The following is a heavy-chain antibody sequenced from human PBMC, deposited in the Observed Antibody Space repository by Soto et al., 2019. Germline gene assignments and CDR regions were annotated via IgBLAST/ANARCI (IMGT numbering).Heavy chain of an antibody. CDR2: IDETSATT. CDR3: AREHCPDGVCADAFDL. D-gene: IGHD2-8*01. Sequence: LKVSCVASGFTFRSYEMDWLRHVPGRGLEWVAYIDETSATTHFANSVRGRFTISRDNAKNSLYLEMNSLSAEDSAVYYCAREHCPDGVCADAFDLWGQGTMFPV. J-gene: IGHJ3*01. V-gene: IGHV3-48*03. CDR1: GFTFRSYE.